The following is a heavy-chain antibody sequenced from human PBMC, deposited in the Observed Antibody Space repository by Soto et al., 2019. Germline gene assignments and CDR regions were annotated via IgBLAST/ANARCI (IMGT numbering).Heavy chain of an antibody. J-gene: IGHJ4*02. CDR2: IIPIFGTA. CDR1: GGTFSSYA. Sequence: ASVKVSCKASGGTFSSYAISWVRQAPGQGLEWMGGIIPIFGTANYAQKFQGRVTITADESTSTAYMELSSLRSEDTAVYYCARDSGSSSANDYWGQGTLVTVSS. D-gene: IGHD6-6*01. V-gene: IGHV1-69*13. CDR3: ARDSGSSSANDY.